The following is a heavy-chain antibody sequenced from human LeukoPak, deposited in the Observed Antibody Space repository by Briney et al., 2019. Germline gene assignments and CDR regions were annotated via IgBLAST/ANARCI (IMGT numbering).Heavy chain of an antibody. D-gene: IGHD5-12*01. V-gene: IGHV3-21*01. J-gene: IGHJ4*02. CDR2: ISSSSSYI. CDR1: GFTFSTYS. Sequence: GGSLRLSCAASGFTFSTYSMNWVRQAPGKGLEWVSSISSSSSYIYYADSVKGRFTISRDNAKNSLYLQMNSLRAGDTAVYYCARDSSRGYSGYVKADYWGQGTLVTVSS. CDR3: ARDSSRGYSGYVKADY.